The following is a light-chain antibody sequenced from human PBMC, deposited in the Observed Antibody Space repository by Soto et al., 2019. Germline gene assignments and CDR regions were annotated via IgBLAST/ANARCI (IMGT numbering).Light chain of an antibody. Sequence: EIVLTQSPGTLSLSPGERATLSCWASETVATNLAWYQQKPGQAPRLLISGASTRAAGIPDRFSGRGSGTDFTLTISRLEPEDFAVYYCQQYGSSPQTFGQGTKVDIK. J-gene: IGKJ1*01. CDR1: ETVATN. V-gene: IGKV3-20*01. CDR3: QQYGSSPQT. CDR2: GAS.